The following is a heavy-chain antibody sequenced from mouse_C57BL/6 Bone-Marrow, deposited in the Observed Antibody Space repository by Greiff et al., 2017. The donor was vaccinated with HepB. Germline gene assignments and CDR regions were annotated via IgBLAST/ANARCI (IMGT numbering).Heavy chain of an antibody. V-gene: IGHV5-9-1*02. D-gene: IGHD4-1*01. J-gene: IGHJ3*01. CDR2: ISSGGDYI. Sequence: EVNLVESGEGLVKPGGSLKLSCAASGFTFSSYAMSWVRQTPEKRLEWVAYISSGGDYIYYADTVKGRFTISRDNARNTLYLQMSSLKSEDTAMYYCTSETGTSFAYWGQGTLVTVSA. CDR1: GFTFSSYA. CDR3: TSETGTSFAY.